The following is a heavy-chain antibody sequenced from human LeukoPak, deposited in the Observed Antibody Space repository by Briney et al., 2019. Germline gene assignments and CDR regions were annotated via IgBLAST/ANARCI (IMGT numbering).Heavy chain of an antibody. D-gene: IGHD3-10*01. CDR2: IYYSGST. J-gene: IGHJ4*02. CDR3: ARAFVYGSGSYYNAFDY. Sequence: SQTLSLTCTVSGGSISSGGYYWSWIRQHPGKGLEWIGYIYYSGSTYYNPSLKSQVTISVDTSKNQFSLKLSSVTAADTAVYYCARAFVYGSGSYYNAFDYWGQGTLVTVSS. V-gene: IGHV4-31*01. CDR1: GGSISSGGYY.